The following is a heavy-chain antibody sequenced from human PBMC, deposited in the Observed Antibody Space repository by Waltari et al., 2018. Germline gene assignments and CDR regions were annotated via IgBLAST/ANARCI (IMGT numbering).Heavy chain of an antibody. Sequence: VQLLASGGALVQPGGSLRLSSPACGVTSSGYVMSGVRQAPGKVLEWVAVIYRGDNTHYADSVKGRFTISRDNSKNTLYLQMNSLRAADTAAYYCAKDRSPRRDLDAFDIWGQGTMVTVSS. CDR2: IYRGDNT. D-gene: IGHD2-15*01. J-gene: IGHJ3*02. V-gene: IGHV3-23*03. CDR3: AKDRSPRRDLDAFDI. CDR1: GVTSSGYV.